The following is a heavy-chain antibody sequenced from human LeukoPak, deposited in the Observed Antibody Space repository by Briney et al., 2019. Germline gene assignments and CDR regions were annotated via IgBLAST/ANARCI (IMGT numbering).Heavy chain of an antibody. CDR3: AKEVESYSSSWYHSYNWFDP. Sequence: SETLSLTCTVSGGSISSSSYYWGWIRQPPGKGLEWIGSIYYSGSTYYNPSLKSRVTISVDTSKNQFSLKLSSVTAADTAVYYCAKEVESYSSSWYHSYNWFDPWGQGTLVTVSS. J-gene: IGHJ5*02. CDR2: IYYSGST. CDR1: GGSISSSSYY. D-gene: IGHD6-13*01. V-gene: IGHV4-39*07.